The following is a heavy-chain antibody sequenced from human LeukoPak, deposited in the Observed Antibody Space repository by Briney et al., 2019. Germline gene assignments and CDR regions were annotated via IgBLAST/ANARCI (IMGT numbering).Heavy chain of an antibody. D-gene: IGHD3-10*01. Sequence: NPSETLSLTCAVYGGSFSGYYWSWIRQPPGKGLEWIGSIYYSGSTYYNPSLKSRVTISVDTSKNQFSLKLSSVTAADTAVYYCARQRYYYGSGSYYNFDYWGQGTLVTVSS. CDR1: GGSFSGYY. CDR2: IYYSGST. V-gene: IGHV4-34*01. J-gene: IGHJ4*02. CDR3: ARQRYYYGSGSYYNFDY.